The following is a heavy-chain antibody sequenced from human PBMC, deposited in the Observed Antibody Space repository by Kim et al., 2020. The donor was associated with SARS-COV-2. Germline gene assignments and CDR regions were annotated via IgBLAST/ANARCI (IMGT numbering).Heavy chain of an antibody. Sequence: GGSLRLSCAASGFTFSSYWMSWVRQAPGKGLEWVATIKQDGSEKYYVDSVKGRFTISRDNAKNSLFLQMNSLRAEDTAVYYCTPHVDTAMSPIDDWGQGTLVTVSS. CDR2: IKQDGSEK. V-gene: IGHV3-7*03. J-gene: IGHJ4*02. CDR3: TPHVDTAMSPIDD. CDR1: GFTFSSYW. D-gene: IGHD5-18*01.